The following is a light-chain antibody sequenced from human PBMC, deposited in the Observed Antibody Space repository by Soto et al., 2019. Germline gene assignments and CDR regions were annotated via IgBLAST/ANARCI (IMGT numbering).Light chain of an antibody. CDR3: QQYDNWPLT. Sequence: EIVMTQSPATLSVSPGESVTLSCRASQSVSTNLAWYQQKPGQTPRPLIYGTSTRATGVPGRFSGSGSGTEFTLTISSLQSEDFAVYYCQQYDNWPLTFGGGTKVDIK. CDR2: GTS. J-gene: IGKJ4*01. V-gene: IGKV3-15*01. CDR1: QSVSTN.